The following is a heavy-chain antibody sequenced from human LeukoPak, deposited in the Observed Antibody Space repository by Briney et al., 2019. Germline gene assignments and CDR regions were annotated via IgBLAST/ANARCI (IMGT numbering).Heavy chain of an antibody. Sequence: PGGSLRLSCAASGFTFSSYAMHWVRQVPGKGLEWVAVISYDGSNKYYADSVKGRFTISRDNSKNTLYLQMNSLRAEDTAVYYCARFSAAEDAFDIWGQGTMVTVSS. CDR1: GFTFSSYA. J-gene: IGHJ3*02. V-gene: IGHV3-30-3*01. D-gene: IGHD6-13*01. CDR2: ISYDGSNK. CDR3: ARFSAAEDAFDI.